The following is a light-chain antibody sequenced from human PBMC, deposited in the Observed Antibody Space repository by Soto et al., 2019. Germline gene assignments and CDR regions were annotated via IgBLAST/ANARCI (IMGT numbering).Light chain of an antibody. CDR1: SSNIGAGYD. CDR3: QSYDGSRRTRYV. V-gene: IGLV1-40*01. CDR2: ANN. Sequence: SALTQPPSVSGAPGQSVSISCTGGSSNIGAGYDVHWYQHLPGTAPKLLIYANNNRPSGVPDRFSGSKSGTSASLAITGLQAEDEADYDCQSYDGSRRTRYVFGNGTKV. J-gene: IGLJ1*01.